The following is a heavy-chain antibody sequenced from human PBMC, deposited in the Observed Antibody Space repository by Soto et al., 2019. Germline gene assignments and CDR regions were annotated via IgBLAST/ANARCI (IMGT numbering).Heavy chain of an antibody. CDR1: GFSLSTSGVG. CDR3: AHRLGAYSSGWYEDYFDY. J-gene: IGHJ4*02. CDR2: IYWDDDK. D-gene: IGHD6-19*01. Sequence: SGPTLVNPTQTLTLTCTFSGFSLSTSGVGVGWIRQPPGKALEWLALIYWDDDKRYSPSLKSRLTITKDTSKNQVVLTMTNMDPVDTATYYCAHRLGAYSSGWYEDYFDYWGQGTLVTVSS. V-gene: IGHV2-5*02.